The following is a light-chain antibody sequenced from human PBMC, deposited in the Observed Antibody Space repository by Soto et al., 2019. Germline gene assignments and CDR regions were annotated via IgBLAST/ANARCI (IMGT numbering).Light chain of an antibody. CDR1: QSVSSN. CDR3: HQYNNWPPWT. CDR2: GAS. J-gene: IGKJ1*01. Sequence: EIVMTQSPATLSVSPGERSTLSCRASQSVSSNLAWYQQKPGQAPRLLIYGASTRATGIPARFSGSGSGTEFTLTISSLQSEDYAVYYCHQYNNWPPWTFGQGTMGDIK. V-gene: IGKV3-15*01.